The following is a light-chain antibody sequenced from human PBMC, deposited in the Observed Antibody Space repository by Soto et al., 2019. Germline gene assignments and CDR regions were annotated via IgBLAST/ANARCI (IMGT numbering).Light chain of an antibody. CDR2: EVS. CDR1: SSDVGSFNY. V-gene: IGLV2-14*01. CDR3: SSYTSSSTVI. Sequence: QLVLTQPASVSGSPGQSITISCTGTSSDVGSFNYVSWYQHHPGKAPKLMLYEVSNRPSGVSNRFSGSKSGNTASLTISGLQAEDEADYYCSSYTSSSTVIFGGGTKLTVL. J-gene: IGLJ2*01.